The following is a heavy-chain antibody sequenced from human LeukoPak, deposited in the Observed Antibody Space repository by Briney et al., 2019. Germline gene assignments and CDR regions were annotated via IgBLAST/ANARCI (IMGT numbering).Heavy chain of an antibody. CDR1: GFTFSSYE. CDR3: ATSDIGITY. CDR2: ISSSSTTI. V-gene: IGHV3-48*03. J-gene: IGHJ4*02. Sequence: GGSLRLSCAASGFTFSSYEMNGVRQAPGEGLEWLSYISSSSTTIYYAASVKGRFTISRDNAKNSLYLQMNSLRAEDTAVYYCATSDIGITYWGQGTLVTVSS. D-gene: IGHD1/OR15-1a*01.